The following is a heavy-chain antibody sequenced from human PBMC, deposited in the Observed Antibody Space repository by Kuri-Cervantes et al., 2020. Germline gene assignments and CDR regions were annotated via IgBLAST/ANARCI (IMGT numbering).Heavy chain of an antibody. Sequence: SETLSLTCAVSGGSISSGGYSWSWIRQPPGKGLEWIGYIYHSGSTYYNPSLKSRVTISVDRSKNQFSLKLSSVTPEDTAVYYCARDRRWNYYYGMDVWGQGTTVTVSS. CDR2: IYHSGST. V-gene: IGHV4-30-2*01. D-gene: IGHD4-23*01. CDR3: ARDRRWNYYYGMDV. CDR1: GGSISSGGYS. J-gene: IGHJ6*02.